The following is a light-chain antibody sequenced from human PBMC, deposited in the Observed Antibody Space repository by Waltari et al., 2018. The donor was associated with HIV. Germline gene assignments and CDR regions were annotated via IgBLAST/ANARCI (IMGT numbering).Light chain of an antibody. J-gene: IGLJ3*02. CDR1: ALPKQY. CDR2: KDN. CDR3: QSADSSGTYWV. Sequence: SYELTQPPSVSVSPGQTARSICSGEALPKQYAFWYQQKPGQAPVVVIYKDNERPSGIPERFSGSSSGTTVTLTISGVQADDEADYYCQSADSSGTYWVFGGGTKLTVL. V-gene: IGLV3-25*03.